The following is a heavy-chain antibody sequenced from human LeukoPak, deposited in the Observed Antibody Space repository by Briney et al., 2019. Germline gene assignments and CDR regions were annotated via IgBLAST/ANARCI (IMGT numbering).Heavy chain of an antibody. J-gene: IGHJ3*02. CDR2: INPNSGGT. V-gene: IGHV1-2*02. CDR1: GYTFTGYY. D-gene: IGHD1-26*01. Sequence: ASVKVSCKASGYTFTGYYMHWVRQAPGQGLEWMGWINPNSGGTNYAQKFQGRVTMTRDTSISTAYMELSRLRSDDTAVYYCARAVGTTTRRLAFYIWGQGTMVTVSS. CDR3: ARAVGTTTRRLAFYI.